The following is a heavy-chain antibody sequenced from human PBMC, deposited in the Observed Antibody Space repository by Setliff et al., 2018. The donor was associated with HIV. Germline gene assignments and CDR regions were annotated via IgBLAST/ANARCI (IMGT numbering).Heavy chain of an antibody. J-gene: IGHJ5*02. CDR1: GFTFNDFW. D-gene: IGHD2-8*01. CDR3: ARVLLRTNAVYGVASNWFDP. Sequence: LRLSCAASGFTFNDFWMYWVRQSPGKGLEWVANINGDGNKKYYVASVKGRFTTSRDNAKSLLYLQMNSLRVEDTAVYYCARVLLRTNAVYGVASNWFDPWGQGTLVTVS. V-gene: IGHV3-7*03. CDR2: INGDGNKK.